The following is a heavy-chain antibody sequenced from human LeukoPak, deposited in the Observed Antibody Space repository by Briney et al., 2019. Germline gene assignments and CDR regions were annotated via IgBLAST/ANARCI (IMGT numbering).Heavy chain of an antibody. D-gene: IGHD4-17*01. CDR3: ARHKSDYGDYHAH. CDR2: TYYSGST. V-gene: IGHV4-59*08. J-gene: IGHJ4*02. Sequence: SETLSLTCTVSDGSMSGYYWSWIRQPPGKGLEWIGYTYYSGSTNYNPSLKRRVTISEDRSMNQFSLKLSSVTAADTAVYYRARHKSDYGDYHAHWGQGTLVTVSS. CDR1: DGSMSGYY.